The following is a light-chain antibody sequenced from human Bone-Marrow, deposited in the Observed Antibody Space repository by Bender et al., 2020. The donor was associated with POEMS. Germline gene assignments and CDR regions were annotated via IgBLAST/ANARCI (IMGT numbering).Light chain of an antibody. V-gene: IGLV2-23*02. CDR3: CSYSSSSTSVL. CDR2: EVT. CDR1: SSDVGSYNL. Sequence: QSALTQPASVSGSPGQSITISCTGSSSDVGSYNLVSWYQQHPGKPPQLIIYEVTNRPSGVSSRFSGSKSGNTASLTISGLQAEDEADYYCCSYSSSSTSVLFGGGTKLTVL. J-gene: IGLJ2*01.